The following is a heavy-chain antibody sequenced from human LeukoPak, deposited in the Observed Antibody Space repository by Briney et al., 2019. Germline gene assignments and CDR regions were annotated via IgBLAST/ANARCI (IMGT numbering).Heavy chain of an antibody. CDR2: ISSSSSYI. Sequence: GGSLRLSCAASGFTFSSYAMSWVRQAPGKGLEWVSSISSSSSYIYYADSVKGRFTISRDNAKNSLYLQMNSLRAEDTAVYYCARDNDLLRYFDWPLDYWGRGTLVTVSS. V-gene: IGHV3-21*01. CDR3: ARDNDLLRYFDWPLDY. J-gene: IGHJ4*02. CDR1: GFTFSSYA. D-gene: IGHD3-9*01.